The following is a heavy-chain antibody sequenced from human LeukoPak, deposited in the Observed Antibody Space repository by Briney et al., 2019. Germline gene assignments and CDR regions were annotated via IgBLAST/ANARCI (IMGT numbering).Heavy chain of an antibody. CDR1: GFPFSTYG. Sequence: SGGSLRLSCVASGFPFSTYGMHWVRQAPGRGLEWVAVIWYDGSIKYYAVSMKGRFTISRDDSKNTLYLQMNSLRVEDTAVYYCARAVGPFDYWGQGTLVTVSS. CDR2: IWYDGSIK. D-gene: IGHD1-26*01. V-gene: IGHV3-33*01. J-gene: IGHJ4*02. CDR3: ARAVGPFDY.